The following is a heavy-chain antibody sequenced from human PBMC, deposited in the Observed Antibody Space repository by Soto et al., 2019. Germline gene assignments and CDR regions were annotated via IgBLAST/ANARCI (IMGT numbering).Heavy chain of an antibody. D-gene: IGHD3-10*01. Sequence: SETLSLTCSITGGSLSRRGSYGGWMRQIPGRGLEGIGHVFNIETTRDTLPLRTRLTMSIDTSANLFSMNLSAVTAADTAIYYCCKGFYGSGGPDFWGPGTLVTVSS. J-gene: IGHJ4*02. CDR1: GGSLSRRGSY. V-gene: IGHV4-31*03. CDR2: VFNIETT. CDR3: CKGFYGSGGPDF.